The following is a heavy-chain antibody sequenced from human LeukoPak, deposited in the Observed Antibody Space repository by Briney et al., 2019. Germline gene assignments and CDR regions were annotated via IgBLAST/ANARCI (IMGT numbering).Heavy chain of an antibody. V-gene: IGHV3-73*01. CDR1: GFTISGSA. Sequence: GGSLRLSCAASGFTISGSAMHWVRQASGKGLEWVGRIRSKANSYATAYAASVKGRFTISRDDSKNTAYLQMNSLKTEDTAVYYCTSPGQYSYGYRAPYYYYYMDVWGKGTTVTVSS. D-gene: IGHD5-18*01. CDR3: TSPGQYSYGYRAPYYYYYMDV. J-gene: IGHJ6*03. CDR2: IRSKANSYAT.